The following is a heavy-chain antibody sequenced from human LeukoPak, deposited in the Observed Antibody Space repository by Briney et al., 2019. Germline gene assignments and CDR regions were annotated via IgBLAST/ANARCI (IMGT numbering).Heavy chain of an antibody. CDR1: GYKFTDDY. CDR2: INPDSGFT. CDR3: APTAEAYTSWWKV. J-gene: IGHJ4*02. Sequence: ASVKVSCKASGYKFTDDYIHWVRQAPGQGLEFMGWINPDSGFTNYAQKFKGRVTMTRATSISTAYLEVRSLTSADTAVYYCAPTAEAYTSWWKVWGQGTLVTVSS. D-gene: IGHD3-16*01. V-gene: IGHV1-2*02.